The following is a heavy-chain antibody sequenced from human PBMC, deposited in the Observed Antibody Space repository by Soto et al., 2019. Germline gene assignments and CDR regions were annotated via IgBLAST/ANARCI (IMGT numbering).Heavy chain of an antibody. D-gene: IGHD2-15*01. CDR1: GASIGSGDYY. CDR2: IYHSGST. Sequence: SETLSLTCTVSGASIGSGDYYWSWIRQHPGKGLEWIGYIYHSGSTNYNPSLKSRVTMSVDKSKNHFSLKLSSVTAADTAVYYCARDECSGGSCSNWFDHWGQGTLVTVS. CDR3: ARDECSGGSCSNWFDH. V-gene: IGHV4-31*02. J-gene: IGHJ5*02.